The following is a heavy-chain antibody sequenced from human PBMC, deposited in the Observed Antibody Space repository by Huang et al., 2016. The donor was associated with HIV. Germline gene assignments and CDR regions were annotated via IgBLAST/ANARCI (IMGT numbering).Heavy chain of an antibody. V-gene: IGHV4-39*01. CDR3: ASQHIGAAATWF. D-gene: IGHD6-13*01. J-gene: IGHJ4*02. CDR2: VYQRGRT. Sequence: QLQLQESGPGQVKPSETLSLTCTVSGDFISSTNYYWGWIRQSPGKGLEWVGSVYQRGRTNYSPALKSRVTLSVDTSRNQFSLRLNSVTAADTAVYYCASQHIGAAATWFWGRGTQVAVSS. CDR1: GDFISSTNYY.